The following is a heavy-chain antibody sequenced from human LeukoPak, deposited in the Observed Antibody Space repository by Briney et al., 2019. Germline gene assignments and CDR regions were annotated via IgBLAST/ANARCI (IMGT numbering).Heavy chain of an antibody. CDR3: AKDREGLSSGYDLEYFDY. CDR1: GFTFSSYA. J-gene: IGHJ4*02. Sequence: GGSLRLSCAASGFTFSSYAMNWVRQAPGKGLEWVSSISGGGGTTYYADSVKGRFTISRDNSKNTLFLQMNSLRAEDTAVYYCAKDREGLSSGYDLEYFDYWGQGTLVTVSS. V-gene: IGHV3-23*01. D-gene: IGHD5-12*01. CDR2: ISGGGGTT.